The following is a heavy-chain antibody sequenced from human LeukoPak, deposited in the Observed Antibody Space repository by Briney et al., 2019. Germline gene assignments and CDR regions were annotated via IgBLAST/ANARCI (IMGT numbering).Heavy chain of an antibody. CDR3: ARDYSRGYSYGADY. CDR1: GYTFTGYY. CDR2: INPNSGGT. V-gene: IGHV1-2*06. J-gene: IGHJ4*02. D-gene: IGHD5-18*01. Sequence: ASVKVSCKASGYTFTGYYMHWVRQAPGQGLEWMGRINPNSGGTNYAQKFQGRVTMTRDTSISTAYMELSRLRSDDTAVYYCARDYSRGYSYGADYWSQGTLVTVSS.